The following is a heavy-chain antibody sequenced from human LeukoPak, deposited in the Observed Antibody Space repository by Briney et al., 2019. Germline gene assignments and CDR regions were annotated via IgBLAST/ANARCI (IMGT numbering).Heavy chain of an antibody. Sequence: GGSLRLSCAASGFTFSSYSMNWVRQAPGKGLEWVSSISSSSSYIYYADSVKGRFTISRDNAKNSLYLQMNSLRAEDTAVYYCARELEQLGINWFHPWGQGTLVTVSS. CDR1: GFTFSSYS. CDR3: ARELEQLGINWFHP. V-gene: IGHV3-21*01. D-gene: IGHD6-6*01. J-gene: IGHJ5*02. CDR2: ISSSSSYI.